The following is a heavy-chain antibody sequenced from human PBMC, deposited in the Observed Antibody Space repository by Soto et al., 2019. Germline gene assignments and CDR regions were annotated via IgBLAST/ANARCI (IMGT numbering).Heavy chain of an antibody. CDR3: ARVNFGGCDL. CDR2: IQNDGSRT. Sequence: EVQLVESEGGLVQRGGSLRLSCAASGFTFNYYWMHWVRQAPGQGLMWVAHIQNDGSRTTYADSVKGRFTISRDNAKNRTYVQMRGLRAEDTAVYYCARVNFGGCDLWGHGRTVTVSS. D-gene: IGHD4-17*01. V-gene: IGHV3-74*01. CDR1: GFTFNYYW. J-gene: IGHJ3*01.